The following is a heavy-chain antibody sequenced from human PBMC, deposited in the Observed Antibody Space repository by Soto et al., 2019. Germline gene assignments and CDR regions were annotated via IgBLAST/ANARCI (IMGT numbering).Heavy chain of an antibody. CDR1: GYSFTVLY. CDR3: ARDNYGPLYF. Sequence: GXSVQVSGNRSGYSFTVLYINCERQAPGQGLEWMGGVDPNRGGTKQTQKFQGRLTMTRDTCAGAVYMELYRLRCDDTSFYYCARDNYGPLYFWGQGNPVTVSS. V-gene: IGHV1-2*02. D-gene: IGHD3-16*01. CDR2: VDPNRGGT. J-gene: IGHJ6*01.